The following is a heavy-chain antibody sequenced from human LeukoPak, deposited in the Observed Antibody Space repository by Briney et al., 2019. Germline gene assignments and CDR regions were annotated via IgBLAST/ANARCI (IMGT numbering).Heavy chain of an antibody. V-gene: IGHV3-23*01. CDR2: ISGSGGSA. Sequence: PGGSLRLSCAASGFTFSSYAMTWVRQDPGKGLEWGSYISGSGGSAYYADSVKGRFTISRDNSKNTLYLLVNSLRAEDTAVYYCAKAPYWYSSSRHFDYWGQGTLVTVSS. CDR3: AKAPYWYSSSRHFDY. D-gene: IGHD6-6*01. J-gene: IGHJ4*02. CDR1: GFTFSSYA.